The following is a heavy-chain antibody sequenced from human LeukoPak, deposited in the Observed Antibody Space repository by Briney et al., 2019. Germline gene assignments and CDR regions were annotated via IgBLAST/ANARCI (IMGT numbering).Heavy chain of an antibody. V-gene: IGHV3-30-3*01. Sequence: PGGSLRLSCEASGFTFSSYAMHWVRQAPGKGLEWVAVISYDGSYKYYADSVKGRFTISRDNSKNTLYLQMITLRAEDTAVYFCARISQSERITVIPGRVDTFDIWGQGTMVTVSS. CDR1: GFTFSSYA. D-gene: IGHD3-22*01. J-gene: IGHJ3*02. CDR2: ISYDGSYK. CDR3: ARISQSERITVIPGRVDTFDI.